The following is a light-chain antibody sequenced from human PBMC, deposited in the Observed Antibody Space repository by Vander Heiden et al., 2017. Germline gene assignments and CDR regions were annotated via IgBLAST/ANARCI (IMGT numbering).Light chain of an antibody. CDR1: SSDVGGYNY. CDR3: SSYTSSSNVV. V-gene: IGLV2-14*01. J-gene: IGLJ2*01. Sequence: QSALTQPASVSVPPGQSITISCTGTSSDVGGYNYVPWYQQHPGKAPKLRIYDVSNRHSGVSNRFSGSKSGNKDSLTISGLQAEDEADYYCSSYTSSSNVVFGGGTKLTVL. CDR2: DVS.